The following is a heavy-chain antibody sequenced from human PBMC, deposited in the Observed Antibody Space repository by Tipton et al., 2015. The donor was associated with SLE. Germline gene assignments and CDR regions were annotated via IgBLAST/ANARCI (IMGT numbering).Heavy chain of an antibody. CDR1: GHNFTNYW. CDR3: AAPSGLGSWAFYI. Sequence: QLVQSGAEVKKPGESLKMSCKGSGHNFTNYWIGWVRQMPGKGLEWMGIIYTGDSETRYSPSFQGRVTISVDKSISTAYLQWNSLKASDTAMYYCAAPSGLGSWAFYIWGQRTMVTVFS. CDR2: IYTGDSET. D-gene: IGHD3/OR15-3a*01. V-gene: IGHV5-51*03. J-gene: IGHJ3*02.